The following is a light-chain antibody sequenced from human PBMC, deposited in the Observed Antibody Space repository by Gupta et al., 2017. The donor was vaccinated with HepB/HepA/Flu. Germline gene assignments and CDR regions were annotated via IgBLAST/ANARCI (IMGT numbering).Light chain of an antibody. CDR3: QQGKSWPLT. Sequence: EIVMTQSPATLSVSPGERATLSCRASQSVSSSLAWYQQKPGQTPRLLIYDASTRATGIPARFSGSGSGTEYTLTNSSLQSEDFAVYYCQQGKSWPLTFGGGTKVEIK. CDR2: DAS. CDR1: QSVSSS. J-gene: IGKJ4*01. V-gene: IGKV3-15*01.